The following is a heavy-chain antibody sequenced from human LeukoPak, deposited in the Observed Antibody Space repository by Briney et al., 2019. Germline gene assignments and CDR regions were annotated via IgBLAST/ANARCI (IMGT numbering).Heavy chain of an antibody. CDR3: ARHTLWRFDY. V-gene: IGHV3-7*01. Sequence: GGSRRLSCAAYGFTFTNYWLTWVRQAPGKGLEWVANINQDGGTEYYVDSMKGRFTISRDNAKNLVYLQINSLRAEDTAVYFCARHTLWRFDYWGQGALVTVSS. D-gene: IGHD1-1*01. J-gene: IGHJ4*02. CDR2: INQDGGTE. CDR1: GFTFTNYW.